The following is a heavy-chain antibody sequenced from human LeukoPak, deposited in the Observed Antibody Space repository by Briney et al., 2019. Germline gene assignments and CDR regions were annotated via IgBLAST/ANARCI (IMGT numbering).Heavy chain of an antibody. CDR3: ASRISSRGSYCGY. CDR1: GYSFPRNW. V-gene: IGHV5-51*01. Sequence: GESLKISCKGSGYSFPRNWIGWVRQMPGKGLEWMGIIYPGDSDTRYSPSFQGQVTFSADKSISTAYLQWSSLKASDTAMYYCASRISSRGSYCGYWGQGTLVTVSS. D-gene: IGHD1-26*01. CDR2: IYPGDSDT. J-gene: IGHJ4*02.